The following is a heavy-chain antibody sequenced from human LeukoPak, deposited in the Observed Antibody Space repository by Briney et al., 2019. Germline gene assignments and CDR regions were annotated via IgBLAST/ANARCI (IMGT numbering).Heavy chain of an antibody. J-gene: IGHJ5*02. CDR1: GYTFTSYA. V-gene: IGHV1-69*13. CDR2: IIPIFGTA. D-gene: IGHD2-15*01. CDR3: ARDRGKDCSGGSCYLEWFDP. Sequence: GASVKVSCKASGYTFTSYAMHWVRQAPGQGLEWMGGIIPIFGTANYAQKFQGRVTITADESTSTAYMELSSLRSEDTAVYYCARDRGKDCSGGSCYLEWFDPWGQGTLVTVSS.